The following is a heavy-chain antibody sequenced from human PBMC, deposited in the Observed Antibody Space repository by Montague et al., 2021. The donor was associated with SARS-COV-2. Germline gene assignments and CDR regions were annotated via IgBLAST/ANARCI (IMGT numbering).Heavy chain of an antibody. D-gene: IGHD1-1*01. Sequence: SETLSLTCEVSGGSIRSYYWSWIRQSPGKGLKWIGYVHYTGSTKCNPSLKTRVTLSLDTPKNHFSLRLNSVTAADTAVYYCARAQNICFIANCVNYFDLWGLGALVSVSS. CDR1: GGSIRSYY. V-gene: IGHV4-59*01. CDR3: ARAQNICFIANCVNYFDL. J-gene: IGHJ4*02. CDR2: VHYTGST.